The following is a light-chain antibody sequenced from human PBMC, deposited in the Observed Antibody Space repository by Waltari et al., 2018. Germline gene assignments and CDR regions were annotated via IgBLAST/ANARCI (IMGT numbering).Light chain of an antibody. CDR3: ATWDDSLNAWV. J-gene: IGLJ3*02. V-gene: IGLV1-36*01. CDR1: NSNIGDNA. CDR2: YDD. Sequence: QSVLTQSPSMSGAPRQRVTISCSGSNSNIGDNAVNWYQQIPGRAPKLLIYYDDLVTSCVSDRFSGSRSGTSASLTIRGLQSDDEADYYCATWDDSLNAWVFGGGTKLTVL.